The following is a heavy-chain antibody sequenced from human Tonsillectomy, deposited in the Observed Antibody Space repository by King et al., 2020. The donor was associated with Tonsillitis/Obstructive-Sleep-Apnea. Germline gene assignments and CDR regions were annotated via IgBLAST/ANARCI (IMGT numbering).Heavy chain of an antibody. D-gene: IGHD3-16*01. CDR1: GFTFSDFY. Sequence: QLVDSGGGLVNPGGSLRLSCVASGFTFSDFYMSWIRQAPGKGLEWVSYISTDSGYTHYADSVKGRFTISRDNAKNSLSLQMNSLRAEDTAVYYCARVPLTFGFTLDYWSQGALVTVSS. J-gene: IGHJ4*02. V-gene: IGHV3-11*05. CDR3: ARVPLTFGFTLDY. CDR2: ISTDSGYT.